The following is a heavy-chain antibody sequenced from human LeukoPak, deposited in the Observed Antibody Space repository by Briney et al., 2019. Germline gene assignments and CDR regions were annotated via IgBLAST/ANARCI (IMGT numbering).Heavy chain of an antibody. CDR3: VSNGWYSLEY. J-gene: IGHJ4*02. CDR1: GFTFSSYEM. CDR2: IYHSGST. V-gene: IGHV4-4*02. D-gene: IGHD6-19*01. Sequence: GSLRLSCAASGFTFSSYEMNWVRQAPGKGLEWIGEIYHSGSTNYNPSLKSRVTISVDKSKNQLSLRLNSVTAADTAVYYCVSNGWYSLEYWGQGTLVTVSS.